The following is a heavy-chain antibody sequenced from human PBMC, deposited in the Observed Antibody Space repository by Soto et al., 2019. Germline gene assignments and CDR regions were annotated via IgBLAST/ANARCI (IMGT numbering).Heavy chain of an antibody. CDR1: GFICSSYD. D-gene: IGHD3-16*01. CDR2: ILVDGRT. V-gene: IGHV3-23*01. J-gene: IGHJ5*02. CDR3: ARDKYTNYVNYFDL. Sequence: GGSLRLSCAASGFICSSYDMSWVRQAPGKGLEWVSTILVDGRTFYVDSVKGRFTISRDSSQNTVYLQMTGLRAEDTALYYCARDKYTNYVNYFDLWGQGTLVTVSS.